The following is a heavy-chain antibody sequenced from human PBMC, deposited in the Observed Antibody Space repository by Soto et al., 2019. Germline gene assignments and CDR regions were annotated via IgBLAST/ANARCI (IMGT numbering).Heavy chain of an antibody. CDR3: ARIKLVDFFFINVDVYDTDV. V-gene: IGHV3-48*02. J-gene: IGHJ6*02. CDR2: ISSDSRYI. CDR1: GFTLSNYA. Sequence: EVQLVESGGGLGQPGGSLRLSCAASGFTLSNYAVNWVRQAPGKGLEWVSYISSDSRYIYHGDSVKGRFTISRDNARNSVDLQMNSLRDEDTAVYYCARIKLVDFFFINVDVYDTDVWGQGTPVTVSS. D-gene: IGHD2-15*01.